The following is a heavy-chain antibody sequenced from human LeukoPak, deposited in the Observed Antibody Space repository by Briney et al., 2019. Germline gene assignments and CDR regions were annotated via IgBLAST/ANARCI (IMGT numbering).Heavy chain of an antibody. CDR2: ILYSGST. CDR1: GGSISSDY. CDR3: AREYCTRTTCYFDY. J-gene: IGHJ4*02. Sequence: SETLSLTCSVPGGSISSDYWSWIRQPPEKGLEWIGYILYSGSTNYNPSLKSRLTISVDTSKNQFSLKLSSVTAADTAVYYRAREYCTRTTCYFDYWGQGTLVTVSS. D-gene: IGHD2-2*01. V-gene: IGHV4-59*01.